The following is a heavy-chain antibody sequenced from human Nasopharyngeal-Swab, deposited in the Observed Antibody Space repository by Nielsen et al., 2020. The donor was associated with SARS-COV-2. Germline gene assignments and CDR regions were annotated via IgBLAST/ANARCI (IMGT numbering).Heavy chain of an antibody. V-gene: IGHV4-34*01. CDR2: INHSGST. D-gene: IGHD3-10*01. CDR3: ARGPNYYGSGSYSDY. CDR1: GGSISSYY. Sequence: SETLSLTCTVSGGSISSYYWSWIRQPPGKGLEWIGEINHSGSTNYNPSLKSRVTISVDTSKNQFSLKLSSVTAADTAVYYCARGPNYYGSGSYSDYWGQGTLVTVSS. J-gene: IGHJ4*02.